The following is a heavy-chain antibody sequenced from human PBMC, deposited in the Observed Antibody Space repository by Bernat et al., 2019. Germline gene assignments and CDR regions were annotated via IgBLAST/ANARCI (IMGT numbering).Heavy chain of an antibody. V-gene: IGHV3-49*05. CDR2: TGTKAYGGTK. CDR3: TRDGGGGAFDI. D-gene: IGHD3-16*01. CDR1: GFTFGDYA. J-gene: IGHJ3*02. Sequence: EVQLVESGGGLVKPGRSLTLSCTTSGFTFGDYAMSWFRQAPGKGLEWVGFTGTKAYGGTKEYAAFLKGRFTISRDDSKSIAYLQMNSLETEDTAVYYCTRDGGGGAFDIWGQGTLVTVSS.